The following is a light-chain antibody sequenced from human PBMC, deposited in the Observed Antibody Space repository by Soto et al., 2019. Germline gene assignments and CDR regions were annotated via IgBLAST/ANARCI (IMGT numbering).Light chain of an antibody. CDR2: GAS. Sequence: EMVMTQSPATLSVSPGERATVSCKASQSVRRTLAWYQQKPGQAPRLLIYGASTRATGIPARFSGSGSGTEFTLPISSLQSEDFAIYYCQQCYNWPWTCGQGTKVEI. J-gene: IGKJ1*01. CDR1: QSVRRT. V-gene: IGKV3-15*01. CDR3: QQCYNWPWT.